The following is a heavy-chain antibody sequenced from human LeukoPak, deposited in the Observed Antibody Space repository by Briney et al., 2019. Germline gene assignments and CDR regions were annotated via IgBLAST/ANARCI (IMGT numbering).Heavy chain of an antibody. CDR1: GDTFTSNA. CDR2: IIPILRTA. D-gene: IGHD3-3*01. V-gene: IGHV1-69*04. Sequence: ASVKVSCKASGDTFTSNAVSWVRQAPGQGLDWMGRIIPILRTAEYAQKFQGRLTITADRSTSTAYMELSSLRSDDTAVYYCAKGKGFVGHFDFWGQGTLVTVSS. CDR3: AKGKGFVGHFDF. J-gene: IGHJ4*02.